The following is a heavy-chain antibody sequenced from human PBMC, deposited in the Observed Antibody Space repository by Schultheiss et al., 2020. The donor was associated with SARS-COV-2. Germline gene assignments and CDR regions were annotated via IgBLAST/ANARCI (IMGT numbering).Heavy chain of an antibody. J-gene: IGHJ5*02. V-gene: IGHV5-51*01. CDR3: ARRGVGTTDWFDP. D-gene: IGHD1-26*01. CDR2: IYPGDSDT. Sequence: ESLKISCKGSGYSFPTYWIGWVRQMPGKGLEWMGIIYPGDSDTRYSPSFQGQVTISADKSISTAYLQWSSLKASDTAMYYCARRGVGTTDWFDPWGQGTLVTVSS. CDR1: GYSFPTYW.